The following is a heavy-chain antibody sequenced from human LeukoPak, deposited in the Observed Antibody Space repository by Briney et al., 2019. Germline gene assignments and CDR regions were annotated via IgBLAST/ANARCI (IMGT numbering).Heavy chain of an antibody. V-gene: IGHV1-18*01. CDR3: ARARYCSSTRCYGPEDDAFDI. D-gene: IGHD2-2*01. CDR1: GYTFTSYG. Sequence: GASVKVSCKASGYTFTSYGISWVRQAPGQGLEWMGWINAYDGNTNYAQKLQGRVTMTTDTSTSTAYMELRSLRYDDTALYYCARARYCSSTRCYGPEDDAFDIWAKGQWSPSLQ. CDR2: INAYDGNT. J-gene: IGHJ3*02.